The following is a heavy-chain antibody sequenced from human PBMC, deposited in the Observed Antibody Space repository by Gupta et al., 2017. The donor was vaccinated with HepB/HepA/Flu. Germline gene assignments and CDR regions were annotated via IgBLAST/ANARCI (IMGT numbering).Heavy chain of an antibody. D-gene: IGHD2-2*01. CDR3: ARKGGPGAVDLEN. CDR2: TNSVGTST. V-gene: IGHV3-74*01. J-gene: IGHJ4*02. Sequence: EVQLVESGGGLVQPGGSLRLSCAASGFTFSSYWMYWVRQAPGKGLVWVSHTNSVGTSTYYADSVKGRFTISRDNAKNTLYLQMNSLTAEDTAVYYCARKGGPGAVDLENWGQGTLVNVSS. CDR1: GFTFSSYW.